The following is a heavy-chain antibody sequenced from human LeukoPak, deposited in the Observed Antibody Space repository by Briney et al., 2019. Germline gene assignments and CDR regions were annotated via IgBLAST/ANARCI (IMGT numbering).Heavy chain of an antibody. CDR2: INHSGST. J-gene: IGHJ2*01. CDR3: ARNYIVATSSGYFDL. D-gene: IGHD5-12*01. Sequence: PSETLSLTCTVSGGFISRNSFYWGWIRQPPGKGLEWIGEINHSGSTNYNPSLKSRVTISVDTSKNQFSLKLSSVTAADTAVYYCARNYIVATSSGYFDLWGRGTLVTVSS. V-gene: IGHV4-39*07. CDR1: GGFISRNSFY.